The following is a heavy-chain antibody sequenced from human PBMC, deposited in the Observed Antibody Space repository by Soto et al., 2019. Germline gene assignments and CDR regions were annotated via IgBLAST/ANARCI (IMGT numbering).Heavy chain of an antibody. D-gene: IGHD3-9*01. CDR2: IIPILGIA. V-gene: IGHV1-69*04. Sequence: SVKVSCKASGGTFSSYTISWVRQAPGQGLEWMGRIIPILGIANYAQKFQGRVTITADKSTSTAYMELSSLRSEDTAVYYCAREYYDILTGTPDYMAFWGKGTSVTVSS. CDR1: GGTFSSYT. J-gene: IGHJ6*03. CDR3: AREYYDILTGTPDYMAF.